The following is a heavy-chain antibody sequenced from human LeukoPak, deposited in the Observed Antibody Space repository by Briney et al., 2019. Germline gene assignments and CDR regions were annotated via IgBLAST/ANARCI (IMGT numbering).Heavy chain of an antibody. D-gene: IGHD5-18*01. CDR2: ISAYNGNT. J-gene: IGHJ4*02. V-gene: IGHV1-18*01. CDR1: GYTFTSYG. CDR3: ASYSYGAGVGVDY. Sequence: ASVKVSCKASGYTFTSYGISWVRQAPGQGLEWMGWISAYNGNTNYAQKLQGRVTLTTDTSTSTAYMELRSLRSGDTAVYYCASYSYGAGVGVDYWGQGTLVTVSS.